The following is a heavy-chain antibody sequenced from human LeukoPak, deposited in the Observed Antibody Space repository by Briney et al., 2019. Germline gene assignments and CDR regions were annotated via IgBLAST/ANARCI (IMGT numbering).Heavy chain of an antibody. D-gene: IGHD4-23*01. CDR3: ARDLDYGGNFDY. J-gene: IGHJ4*02. CDR1: GFTFSSYW. Sequence: GGSLRLSCAASGFTFSSYWMHWVRQAPGKGLVWVPRINSDGSRTSYADSVKGRFTISRDNAKNTLSLQMNSLRAEDTAVYYCARDLDYGGNFDYWGQGTLVTVSS. V-gene: IGHV3-74*01. CDR2: INSDGSRT.